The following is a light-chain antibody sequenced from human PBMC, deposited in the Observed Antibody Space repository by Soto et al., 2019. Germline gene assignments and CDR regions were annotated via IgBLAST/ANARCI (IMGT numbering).Light chain of an antibody. CDR3: QSYDSSLSGPNV. V-gene: IGLV1-40*01. CDR2: GNS. Sequence: QSVLTQPPSVSGAPGQRVTISCTGSSSNIGAGYDVHWYQQLPGTAPKLLIHGNSNRPSGVPDRFSGSKSGTSASLAITGLQAEDEADYYCQSYDSSLSGPNVFGTGTKLTVL. CDR1: SSNIGAGYD. J-gene: IGLJ1*01.